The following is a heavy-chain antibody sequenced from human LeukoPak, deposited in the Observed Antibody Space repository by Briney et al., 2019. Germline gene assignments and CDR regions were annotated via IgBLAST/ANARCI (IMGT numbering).Heavy chain of an antibody. CDR2: IRYDGSNK. V-gene: IGHV3-30*02. D-gene: IGHD3-22*01. CDR3: AKDPNYYDSSGYYSEFDY. CDR1: GFTFSSYG. Sequence: VGSLRLSCAASGFTFSSYGMHWVRQAPGKGLEWVAFIRYDGSNKYYADSVKGRFTISRDNSKNTLYLQMNSLRAEDTAVYYCAKDPNYYDSSGYYSEFDYWGQGTPVTVSS. J-gene: IGHJ4*02.